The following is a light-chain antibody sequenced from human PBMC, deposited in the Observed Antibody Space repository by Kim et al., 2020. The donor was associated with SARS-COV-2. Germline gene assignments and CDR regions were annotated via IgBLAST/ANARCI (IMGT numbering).Light chain of an antibody. V-gene: IGKV3-11*01. CDR2: DAS. CDR1: QSISSH. CDR3: QQRYNWPLT. Sequence: LSPGERVTLSCRASQSISSHLAWYQHKPGQAPRLLIYDASNRATGIPARFSGSGSGTDFTLTISSLEPEDFAVYYCQQRYNWPLTFGPGTKVDIK. J-gene: IGKJ3*01.